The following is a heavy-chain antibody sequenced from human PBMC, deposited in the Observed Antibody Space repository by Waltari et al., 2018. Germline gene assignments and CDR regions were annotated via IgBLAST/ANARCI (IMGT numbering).Heavy chain of an antibody. Sequence: EVLLVESGGGLVKPGGSLRLSCAASGFTFSTYTMNCVRQAPGKGLEWVSSINSGSTSIYYADSVKGRFTISRDNAKNSLYLQMNSLGAEDTALYYCAREVRRNWFDPWGQGTLVTVSS. CDR1: GFTFSTYT. CDR2: INSGSTSI. CDR3: AREVRRNWFDP. J-gene: IGHJ5*02. V-gene: IGHV3-21*01.